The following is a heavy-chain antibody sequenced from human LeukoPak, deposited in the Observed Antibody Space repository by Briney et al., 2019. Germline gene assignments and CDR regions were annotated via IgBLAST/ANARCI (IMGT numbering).Heavy chain of an antibody. Sequence: GGSLRLSCAASGFTFSSYWMSWVRQAPGKGLEWVANIKQDGSEKYYVDSVKGRFTISRDNAKNSLYLQMNSLRAEDTAVYYCARVSSKTMVRALITKKNYYYYSTDVWGKGTTVTISS. V-gene: IGHV3-7*01. CDR2: IKQDGSEK. J-gene: IGHJ6*04. D-gene: IGHD3-10*01. CDR3: ARVSSKTMVRALITKKNYYYYSTDV. CDR1: GFTFSSYW.